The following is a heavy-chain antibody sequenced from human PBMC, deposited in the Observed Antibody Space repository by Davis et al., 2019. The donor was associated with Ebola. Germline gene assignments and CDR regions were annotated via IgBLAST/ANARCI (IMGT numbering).Heavy chain of an antibody. CDR2: IGTAGYP. Sequence: GESLKISCAASGFTFSSYDMHWVRQATGKGLEWVSAIGTAGYPYYPGSVKGRFTISRENAKNSLYLQLNSLRAGDTAVYYCARGGRSSGWDYQHYGMDVWGQGTTVTVSS. D-gene: IGHD6-19*01. V-gene: IGHV3-13*05. CDR1: GFTFSSYD. J-gene: IGHJ6*02. CDR3: ARGGRSSGWDYQHYGMDV.